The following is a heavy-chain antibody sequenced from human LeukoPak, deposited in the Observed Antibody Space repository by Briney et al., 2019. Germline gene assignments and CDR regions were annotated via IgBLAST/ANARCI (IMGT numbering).Heavy chain of an antibody. J-gene: IGHJ4*02. D-gene: IGHD2-15*01. CDR3: ARGRYCSGHNCYFDY. Sequence: PGGSLRLSCAASGFTFSIYSMNWVRQAPGKGLEWISYISSSGRIIYYADSVEGRFTISRDNAKNSLYLQMNSLRAEDTAVYYCARGRYCSGHNCYFDYWGQGTLVTVSS. V-gene: IGHV3-48*04. CDR2: ISSSGRII. CDR1: GFTFSIYS.